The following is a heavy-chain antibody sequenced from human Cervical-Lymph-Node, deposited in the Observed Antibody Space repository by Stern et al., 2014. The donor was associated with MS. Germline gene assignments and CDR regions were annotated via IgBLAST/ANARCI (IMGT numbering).Heavy chain of an antibody. Sequence: VQLVESGGGLVKPGGSLRLSCAASGFTFSSYSMNWVRQAPGKGLEWVSSISSSSSYIYYADSVKGRFTSSRDNAKNSLYLQMNSLRAEDTAVYYCARDQGGKYYDSSGYYSDAFDIWGQGTMVTVSS. J-gene: IGHJ3*02. CDR2: ISSSSSYI. CDR3: ARDQGGKYYDSSGYYSDAFDI. V-gene: IGHV3-21*01. CDR1: GFTFSSYS. D-gene: IGHD3-22*01.